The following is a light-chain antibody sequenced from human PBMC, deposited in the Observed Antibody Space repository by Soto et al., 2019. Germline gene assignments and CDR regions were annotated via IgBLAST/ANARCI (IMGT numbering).Light chain of an antibody. CDR1: QSVSDN. V-gene: IGKV3-15*01. CDR3: QQYNTWPIT. CDR2: RAS. J-gene: IGKJ5*01. Sequence: EVLMTQSPDTLYLSPGERVTLSCRASQSVSDNLAWYKQKPGQGPRLRGYRASTRTLGIPARFSGSESGTEFTLTISSLKSEDFAVYYCQQYNTWPITFGQGTRLEIK.